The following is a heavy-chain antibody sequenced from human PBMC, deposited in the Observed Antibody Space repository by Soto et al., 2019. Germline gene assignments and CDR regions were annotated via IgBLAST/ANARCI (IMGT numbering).Heavy chain of an antibody. D-gene: IGHD1-7*01. J-gene: IGHJ3*02. CDR1: GFTFSSYG. Sequence: QVQLVESGGGVVQPGRSLRLSCAASGFTFSSYGMHWVRQAPGKGLEWVAVIWNDGSNKYYADSVKGRFTISRDNSKNTLYLQRNSLRAEDTAVYYCARDNWNYVSAFDIWGQGTMVTVSS. CDR2: IWNDGSNK. V-gene: IGHV3-33*01. CDR3: ARDNWNYVSAFDI.